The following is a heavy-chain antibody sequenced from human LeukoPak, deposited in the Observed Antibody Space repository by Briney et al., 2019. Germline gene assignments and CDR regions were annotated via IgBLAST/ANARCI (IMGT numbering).Heavy chain of an antibody. CDR2: IKHDGSEK. CDR1: GFTFSSYW. Sequence: PGGSLRLSCAASGFTFSSYWMSWVRQAPGKGLEWVANIKHDGSEKYYVDSVKGRFTISRDNAKKSLYLQMNSLRAEDTAVYYCARDRDNITCPHDHWGQGTLVTVSS. D-gene: IGHD2/OR15-2a*01. CDR3: ARDRDNITCPHDH. V-gene: IGHV3-7*05. J-gene: IGHJ4*02.